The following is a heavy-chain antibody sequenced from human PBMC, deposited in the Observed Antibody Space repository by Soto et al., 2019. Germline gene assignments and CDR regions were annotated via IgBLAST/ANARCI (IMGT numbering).Heavy chain of an antibody. Sequence: ASAKLSCKASGYNCTSYGISWGRQAPGQGLEWMGWISAYNGNTNYAPKLQGRVTMTTDTSTSTAYMELRSLRSDDTAVYSCARDSAVAETGVDDWCDPWGQGTLVTVSS. CDR1: GYNCTSYG. CDR3: ARDSAVAETGVDDWCDP. CDR2: ISAYNGNT. V-gene: IGHV1-18*01. D-gene: IGHD6-19*01. J-gene: IGHJ5*02.